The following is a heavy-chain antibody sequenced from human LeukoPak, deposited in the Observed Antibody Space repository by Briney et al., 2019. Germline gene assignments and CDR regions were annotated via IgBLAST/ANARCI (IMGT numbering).Heavy chain of an antibody. D-gene: IGHD6-13*01. V-gene: IGHV3-21*04. CDR1: GFTFSSYS. CDR2: ISSSSYI. Sequence: GGSLRLSCAASGFTFSSYSMDWVRQALGKGLEWVSSISSSSYIYYADSVKGRFTISRDNAKNSLYLQMNSLRAEDTAVYYCARASGYSSSWNTTTFDYWGQGTLVTVSS. J-gene: IGHJ4*02. CDR3: ARASGYSSSWNTTTFDY.